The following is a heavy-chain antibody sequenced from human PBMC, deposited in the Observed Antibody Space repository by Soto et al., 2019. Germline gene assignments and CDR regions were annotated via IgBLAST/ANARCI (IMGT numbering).Heavy chain of an antibody. D-gene: IGHD3-10*01. CDR2: IIPIFGTA. CDR1: GGTFSSYA. J-gene: IGHJ4*02. CDR3: ATLGYYGSGSSPRAGYDDFDY. V-gene: IGHV1-69*12. Sequence: QVQLVQSGAEVKKPGSSVKVSCKASGGTFSSYAISWVRQAPGQGLEWMGGIIPIFGTANYAQKFQGRVTMTANESTSTAYMELSSLRSEDTAVYYCATLGYYGSGSSPRAGYDDFDYWGQGTLVTVSS.